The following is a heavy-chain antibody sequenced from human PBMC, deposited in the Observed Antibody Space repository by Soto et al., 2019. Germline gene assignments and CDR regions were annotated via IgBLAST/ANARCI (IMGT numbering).Heavy chain of an antibody. CDR2: MNPNSGNT. Sequence: GASVKVSCKASGYTFTSYDINWVRQATGQGLEWMGWMNPNSGNTGYAQKFQGRVTMTRNTSISTAYMELSSLRSEDTAVYYCARGLRLYSSRWYHSRHDAFNIWDPGTMVTVSS. CDR3: ARGLRLYSSRWYHSRHDAFNI. J-gene: IGHJ3*02. V-gene: IGHV1-8*01. CDR1: GYTFTSYD. D-gene: IGHD6-13*01.